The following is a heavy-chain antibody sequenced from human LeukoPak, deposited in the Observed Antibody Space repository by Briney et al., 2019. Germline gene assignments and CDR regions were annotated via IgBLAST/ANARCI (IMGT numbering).Heavy chain of an antibody. V-gene: IGHV3-74*01. D-gene: IGHD4-23*01. CDR3: ARGRPHGNDY. J-gene: IGHJ4*02. CDR2: IASDGSST. Sequence: GGSLRLSCAASGFTFSSYWMNWVRQAPGKGLVWVSRIASDGSSTTHADSVKGRFSISRDNAKNTLYLQMNSLRVEDTAVYYCARGRPHGNDYWGQGTLVTVSS. CDR1: GFTFSSYW.